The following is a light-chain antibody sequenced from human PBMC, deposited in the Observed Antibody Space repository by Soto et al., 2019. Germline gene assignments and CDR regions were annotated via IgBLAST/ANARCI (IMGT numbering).Light chain of an antibody. CDR2: DAY. CDR3: QQRSAWPLT. J-gene: IGKJ4*01. V-gene: IGKV3-11*01. Sequence: EIVLTQSPATLSLSPGERATLSWRASQSVRGYLAWYQQKLGQAPRLLISDAYNRAAGVPARFSGSGSGADFTLTISSLEPEDFAVYYCQQRSAWPLTFGGGTKVEIK. CDR1: QSVRGY.